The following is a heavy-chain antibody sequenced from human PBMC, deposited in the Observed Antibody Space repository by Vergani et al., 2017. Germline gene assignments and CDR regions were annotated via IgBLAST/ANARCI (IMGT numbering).Heavy chain of an antibody. V-gene: IGHV3-33*06. J-gene: IGHJ4*02. CDR3: AKQYFVSGNYLFDY. CDR2: IWYDGSNK. D-gene: IGHD3-10*01. CDR1: GFSFNSYW. Sequence: VQLVESGGGLVQPGGSLRLSCAASGFSFNSYWMHWVRQAPGKGLEWVAVIWYDGSNKYYADSVKGRFTISRDNSKNMLFLQMNNLRTEDTAIYYCAKQYFVSGNYLFDYWGQGTLVTVSS.